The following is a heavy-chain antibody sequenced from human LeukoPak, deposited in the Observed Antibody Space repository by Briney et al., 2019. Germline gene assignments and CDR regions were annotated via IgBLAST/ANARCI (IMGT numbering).Heavy chain of an antibody. V-gene: IGHV1-18*01. CDR3: ARSLDIVLMVYAVDY. D-gene: IGHD2-8*01. CDR2: ISAYNGNT. J-gene: IGHJ4*02. Sequence: ASVKVSCKASGYTFTSYGISWVRQAPRQGLEWMGWISAYNGNTNYARKLQGRVTMTTDTSTSTAYMELRSLRSDDTAVYYCARSLDIVLMVYAVDYWGQGTLVTVSS. CDR1: GYTFTSYG.